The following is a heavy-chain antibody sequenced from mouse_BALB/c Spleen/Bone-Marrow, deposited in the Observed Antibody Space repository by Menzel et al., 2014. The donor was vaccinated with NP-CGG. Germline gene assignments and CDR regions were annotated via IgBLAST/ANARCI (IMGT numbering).Heavy chain of an antibody. CDR1: GFTFSSFG. D-gene: IGHD2-1*01. J-gene: IGHJ3*01. V-gene: IGHV5-17*02. CDR2: ISSGSSTI. Sequence: DVQLVESGGGLVQPGGSRKLSCAASGFTFSSFGMHWVRQAPEKGLEWVAYISSGSSTIYYADTVKGRFTISRDNPKNTLFLQMTRLRSEDTAMYYCARGGNFAWFAYWGQGTLVTVSA. CDR3: ARGGNFAWFAY.